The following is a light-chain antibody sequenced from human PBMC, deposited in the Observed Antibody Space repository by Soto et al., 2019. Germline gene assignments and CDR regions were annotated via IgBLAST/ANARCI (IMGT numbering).Light chain of an antibody. CDR1: QSISSY. V-gene: IGKV1-39*01. CDR2: AAS. J-gene: IGKJ5*01. CDR3: QQSYSTPIT. Sequence: IQMTQSPSSLSASVGDRVTITCRASQSISSYLNWYQQKPGKAPKLLIYAASSLQSGVPSRFSGSGSGTDFTLTISSLQPEDFATYYCQQSYSTPITCGQGTHWRL.